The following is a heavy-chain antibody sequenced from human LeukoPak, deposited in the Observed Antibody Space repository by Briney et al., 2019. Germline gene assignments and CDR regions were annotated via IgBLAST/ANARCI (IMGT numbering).Heavy chain of an antibody. CDR1: GGSISSYY. CDR3: ARDLRLELSSFFDY. J-gene: IGHJ4*02. CDR2: INHSGST. D-gene: IGHD1-7*01. V-gene: IGHV4-34*01. Sequence: PSETLSLTCTVSGGSISSYYWSWIRQPPGKGLEWIGEINHSGSTNYNPSLKSRVTISVDTSKNQFSLKLSSVTAADTAVYYCARDLRLELSSFFDYWGQGTLVTVSS.